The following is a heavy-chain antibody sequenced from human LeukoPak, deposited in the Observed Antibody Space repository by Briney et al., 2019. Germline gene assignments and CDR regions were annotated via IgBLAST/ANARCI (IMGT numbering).Heavy chain of an antibody. CDR1: GFTFSSYG. CDR3: AKDKVPQN. CDR2: ISYDGSNK. J-gene: IGHJ4*02. V-gene: IGHV3-30*18. Sequence: GGSLRLSCAASGFTFSSYGMHWVRQAPGKGLEWVAVISYDGSNKYYADSVKGRFTISRDNSKNTLYLQINSLRAEDTAVYYCAKDKVPQNWGQGTLVTVSS.